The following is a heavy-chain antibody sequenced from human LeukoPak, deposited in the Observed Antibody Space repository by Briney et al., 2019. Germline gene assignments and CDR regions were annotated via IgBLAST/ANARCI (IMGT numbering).Heavy chain of an antibody. V-gene: IGHV3-21*04. J-gene: IGHJ3*02. CDR1: GFNFTNYN. CDR3: ARGYYYNSRAFSVDAFDI. Sequence: PGGSLRLSCAASGFNFTNYNMNWVRQAPGKGLEWVSSIHSSSGSIYYADSLKGRFTISRDNSKNTLYLQMNSLRAEDTAVYYCARGYYYNSRAFSVDAFDIWGLGTMVTVSS. D-gene: IGHD3-22*01. CDR2: IHSSSGSI.